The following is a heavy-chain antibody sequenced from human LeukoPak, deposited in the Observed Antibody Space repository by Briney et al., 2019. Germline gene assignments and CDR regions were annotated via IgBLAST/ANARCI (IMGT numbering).Heavy chain of an antibody. Sequence: ASVKVSCKASGYSFVSYGMSWVRQAPGQGLEWLGWNSAYNGKTNYPQKFQGRVTMTTDTSTNTGYMELRSLRFDDTDVYDCARVRDTGYDENDFWGQGTLVTVSS. CDR3: ARVRDTGYDENDF. D-gene: IGHD5-12*01. CDR1: GYSFVSYG. CDR2: NSAYNGKT. V-gene: IGHV1-18*01. J-gene: IGHJ4*02.